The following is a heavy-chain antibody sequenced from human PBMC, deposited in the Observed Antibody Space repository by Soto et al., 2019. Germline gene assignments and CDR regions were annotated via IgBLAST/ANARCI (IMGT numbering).Heavy chain of an antibody. CDR2: IYYSGST. Sequence: QVQLQESGPGLVKPSQTLSLTCTVSGGSISSGGYYWSWIRQHPGKGLEWIGYIYYSGSTYYNPSLTSRVTLSVYTSKTQFSLKLSSVTAADTAVYYCARGGRRSPGMDVWGQGTTVTVSS. CDR1: GGSISSGGYY. CDR3: ARGGRRSPGMDV. V-gene: IGHV4-31*03. J-gene: IGHJ6*02.